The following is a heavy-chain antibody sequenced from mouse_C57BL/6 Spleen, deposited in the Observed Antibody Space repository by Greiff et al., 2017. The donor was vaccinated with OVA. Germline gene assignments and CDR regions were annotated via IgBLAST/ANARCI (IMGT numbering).Heavy chain of an antibody. CDR3: ARGNVVYYGSSYDAMDY. D-gene: IGHD1-1*01. J-gene: IGHJ4*01. CDR1: GYAFSSSW. V-gene: IGHV1-82*01. CDR2: IYPGDGDT. Sequence: QVQLQQSGPELVKPGASVKISCKASGYAFSSSWMNWVKQRPGKGLEWIGRIYPGDGDTNYNGKFKGKATLTADKSSSTAYMQLSSLTSEDSAVYFCARGNVVYYGSSYDAMDYWGQGTSVTVSS.